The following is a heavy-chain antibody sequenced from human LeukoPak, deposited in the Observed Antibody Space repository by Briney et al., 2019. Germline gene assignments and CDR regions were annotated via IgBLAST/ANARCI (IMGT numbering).Heavy chain of an antibody. D-gene: IGHD6-19*01. CDR3: ARSYGYSSGWYGAYYFDY. Sequence: SETLSLTCTVSGGYISSYYWSWIRQPPGEGLEWIGYVYYTGSTNYNPSLKSRVTLLVDTSKNQSSLSLSSVTAADTAVYYCARSYGYSSGWYGAYYFDYWGQGTLVTVSS. CDR1: GGYISSYY. J-gene: IGHJ4*02. V-gene: IGHV4-59*01. CDR2: VYYTGST.